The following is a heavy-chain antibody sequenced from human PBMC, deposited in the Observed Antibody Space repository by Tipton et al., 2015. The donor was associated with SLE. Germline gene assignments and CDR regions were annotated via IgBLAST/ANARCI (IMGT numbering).Heavy chain of an antibody. CDR2: ISAYNNNT. J-gene: IGHJ5*02. V-gene: IGHV1-18*01. CDR3: AQRQGP. Sequence: QSGAEVKKPGASVKVSCKASGYTFTTFDITWVRQAPGQGLEWMGWISAYNNNTNYAQKLQDRVTMTTDTSTSTAYMELRSLRPDDTAVYYCAQRQGPWGQGTLVTVSS. CDR1: GYTFTTFD. D-gene: IGHD6-25*01.